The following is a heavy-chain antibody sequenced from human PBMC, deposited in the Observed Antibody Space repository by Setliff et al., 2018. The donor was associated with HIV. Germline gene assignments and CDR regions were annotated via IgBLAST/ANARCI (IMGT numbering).Heavy chain of an antibody. CDR3: TTGDCSAGSCRAFDI. V-gene: IGHV3-7*01. CDR2: INQDGSHK. Sequence: PGGSLRLSCAASGFTFNNYWIVWVRQAPGKGLEWVANINQDGSHKYYVDSVKGRFTISRDNAVNSLYLQMDSLRVEDTAVYYCTTGDCSAGSCRAFDIWGQGTMVTVSS. D-gene: IGHD2-15*01. CDR1: GFTFNNYW. J-gene: IGHJ3*02.